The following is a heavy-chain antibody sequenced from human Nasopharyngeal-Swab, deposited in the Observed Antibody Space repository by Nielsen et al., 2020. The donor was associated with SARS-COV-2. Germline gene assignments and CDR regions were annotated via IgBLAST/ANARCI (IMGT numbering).Heavy chain of an antibody. V-gene: IGHV4-59*01. CDR2: IYYSGST. D-gene: IGHD6-13*01. CDR1: GGSISSYY. CDR3: ARGGRQLVRQGVFDC. J-gene: IGHJ4*02. Sequence: GSLRLSCTVSGGSISSYYWSWIRQPPGKGLEWIGYIYYSGSTNYNPSLKSRITISVDTSKNQFSLKLSSVTAADTAVYYCARGGRQLVRQGVFDCWGQGTLVTVSS.